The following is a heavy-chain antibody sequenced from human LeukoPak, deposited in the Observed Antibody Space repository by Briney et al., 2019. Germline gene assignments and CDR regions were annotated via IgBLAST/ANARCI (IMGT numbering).Heavy chain of an antibody. CDR1: GGSISSGGYY. Sequence: SETLSLTCTVSGGSISSGGYYWSWIRQHPGKGLEWIGYIYYSGSTYYNPSLKSRVTISVDTSKNQSSLKLSSVTAADTAVYYCARGGYGVLARFDPWGQGTLVTVSS. CDR2: IYYSGST. CDR3: ARGGYGVLARFDP. D-gene: IGHD4-17*01. J-gene: IGHJ5*02. V-gene: IGHV4-31*03.